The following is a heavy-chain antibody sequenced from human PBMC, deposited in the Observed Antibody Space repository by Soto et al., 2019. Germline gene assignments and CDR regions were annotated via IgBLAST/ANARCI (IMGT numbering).Heavy chain of an antibody. J-gene: IGHJ4*02. CDR1: GYSISSSNW. CDR2: IYYSGTT. Sequence: QVQLQESGPGLVKPSDTLSLTCAVSGYSISSSNWWGWIRQPPGKGLEWIGYIYYSGTTYYNPSRKSRVTMSVDPSKNQFSLKLTSVTAVDTAVYYCARREIQGPIDYWGQGTLVTVSS. D-gene: IGHD1-26*01. V-gene: IGHV4-28*01. CDR3: ARREIQGPIDY.